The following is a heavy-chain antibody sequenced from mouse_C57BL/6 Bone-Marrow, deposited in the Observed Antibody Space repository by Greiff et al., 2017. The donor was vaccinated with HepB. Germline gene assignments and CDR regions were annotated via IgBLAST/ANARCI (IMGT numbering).Heavy chain of an antibody. CDR1: GFTFSSYG. CDR3: ARPYYYATGLHFDY. V-gene: IGHV5-6*01. CDR2: ISSGGSYT. D-gene: IGHD1-1*01. Sequence: EVKLVASGGDLVKPGGSLKLSCAASGFTFSSYGMSWVRQTPDKRLEWVATISSGGSYTYYPDSVKGRFTISRDNAKNTLYLQMSSLKSEDTAMYYCARPYYYATGLHFDYWGQGTTLTVSS. J-gene: IGHJ2*01.